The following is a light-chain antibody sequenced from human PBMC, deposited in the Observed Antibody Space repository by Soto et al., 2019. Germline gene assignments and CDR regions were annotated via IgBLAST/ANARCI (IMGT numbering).Light chain of an antibody. V-gene: IGLV2-14*03. Sequence: QSVLTQPASVFGSPGQSITISCTGTSSDVGGYNFVSWYQQHPGKAPKLMIYEVSTRPSGVSNRSSGSKSGNTASLTISGLQPEDVADYYCSSYTNSSTVVFGTGTKVTVL. CDR1: SSDVGGYNF. CDR2: EVS. CDR3: SSYTNSSTVV. J-gene: IGLJ1*01.